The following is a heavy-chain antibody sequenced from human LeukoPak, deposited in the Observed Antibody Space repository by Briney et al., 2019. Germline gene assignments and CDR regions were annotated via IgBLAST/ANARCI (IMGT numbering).Heavy chain of an antibody. D-gene: IGHD3-10*01. CDR2: IYYSGDT. CDR1: GGSISSSSYY. CDR3: AVGYYYGSTY. Sequence: SETLSLTCTVSGGSISSSSYYWGWIRQPPGKGLEWIGNIYYSGDTYYNPSLKSRITISVDTSKNQLSLKMSSVTASDTAIYYCAVGYYYGSTYWGQGTLVTVSS. J-gene: IGHJ4*02. V-gene: IGHV4-39*01.